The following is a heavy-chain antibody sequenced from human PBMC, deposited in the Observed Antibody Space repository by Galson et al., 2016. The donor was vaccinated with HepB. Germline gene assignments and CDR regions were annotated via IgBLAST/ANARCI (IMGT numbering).Heavy chain of an antibody. J-gene: IGHJ5*02. CDR2: IYPGDSDT. CDR3: ARAPGTNNWFDT. Sequence: QSGAEVKKPGESLKISCKDSGDTFGGPWIAWVRQMPEKGLEWMGIIYPGDSDTEYSPSFQGHVTISADKSTRTAYLQWSSLKASDTAIYYCARAPGTNNWFDTWGQGTQVTVSS. CDR1: GDTFGGPW. V-gene: IGHV5-51*01.